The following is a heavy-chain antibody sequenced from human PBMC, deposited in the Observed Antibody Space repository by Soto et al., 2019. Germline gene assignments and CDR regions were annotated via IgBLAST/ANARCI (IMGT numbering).Heavy chain of an antibody. CDR3: ARGYCSSTSCYTSFGY. CDR1: GFTFSSYW. D-gene: IGHD2-2*02. J-gene: IGHJ4*02. Sequence: EVQLVEPGGDLVKPGGSLRLSCTASGFTFSSYWMSWVRQAPGKGLEWVANIKQDGSEKYYVDSVKGRFTISRDNAKNSLYLQMNSLRAEDTAVYYCARGYCSSTSCYTSFGYWGQGTLVTVSS. CDR2: IKQDGSEK. V-gene: IGHV3-7*03.